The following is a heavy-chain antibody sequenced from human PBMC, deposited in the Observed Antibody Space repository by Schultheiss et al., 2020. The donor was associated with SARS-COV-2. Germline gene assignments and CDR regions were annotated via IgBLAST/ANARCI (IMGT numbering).Heavy chain of an antibody. V-gene: IGHV3-7*03. J-gene: IGHJ4*02. CDR1: GFTFSSYW. Sequence: GGSLRLSCAASGFTFSSYWMSWVRQAPGKGLEWVAIIKQDGSEKYYVDSVKGRFTISRDNAKNSLYLQMNSLRAEDTALYYCAKGHYYDSSGYYYDCYFDYWGQGTLVTVSS. D-gene: IGHD3-22*01. CDR3: AKGHYYDSSGYYYDCYFDY. CDR2: IKQDGSEK.